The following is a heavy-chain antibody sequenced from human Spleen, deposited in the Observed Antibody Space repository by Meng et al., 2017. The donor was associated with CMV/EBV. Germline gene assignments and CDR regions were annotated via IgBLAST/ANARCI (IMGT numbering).Heavy chain of an antibody. V-gene: IGHV1-46*01. D-gene: IGHD2-2*01. CDR3: ARVIVVVPGHCCYYGMDV. Sequence: FTSYYKHWVRQAPGQGLGWMWMVNPSGGSTSYAQKYEGKVTVTRDTSTSTVYMELGSLRSKDTAVYYCARVIVVVPGHCCYYGMDVWGQGTTVTVSS. CDR2: VNPSGGST. J-gene: IGHJ6*02. CDR1: FTSYY.